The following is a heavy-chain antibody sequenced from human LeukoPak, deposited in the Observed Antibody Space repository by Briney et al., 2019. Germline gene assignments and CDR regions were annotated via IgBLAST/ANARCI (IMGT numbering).Heavy chain of an antibody. D-gene: IGHD3-16*01. CDR3: ARDLGNGGRNRYYFDY. CDR2: ISSSSSYI. CDR1: GFTFSSYS. Sequence: GGSLRLSCGASGFTFSSYSMNWVRQAPGKGLEWVSSISSSSSYIYYADSVKGRFTISRDNAKNSLYLQMNSLRAEDTAVYYCARDLGNGGRNRYYFDYWGQGTLVTVSS. J-gene: IGHJ4*02. V-gene: IGHV3-21*01.